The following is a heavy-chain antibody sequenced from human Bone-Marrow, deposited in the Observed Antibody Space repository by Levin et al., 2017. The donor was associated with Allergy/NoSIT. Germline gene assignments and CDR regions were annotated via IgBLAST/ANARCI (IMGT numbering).Heavy chain of an antibody. CDR1: GGSITTSSFY. CDR2: IYFSGPT. J-gene: IGHJ6*02. D-gene: IGHD6-19*01. V-gene: IGHV4-39*01. Sequence: NPSETLSLTCNVSGGSITTSSFYWGWIRQSPGKGLEWIGSIYFSGPTYYNPSLKSRVTISVDTSKNQFFLKLASVTAADTAVYYCASPTGCLAGAYYYAMDVWGQGTTVIVSS. CDR3: ASPTGCLAGAYYYAMDV.